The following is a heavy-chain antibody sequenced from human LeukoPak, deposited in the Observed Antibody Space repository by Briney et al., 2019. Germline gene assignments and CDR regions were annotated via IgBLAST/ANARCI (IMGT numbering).Heavy chain of an antibody. J-gene: IGHJ4*02. CDR1: ADSISDYY. D-gene: IGHD3-16*01. V-gene: IGHV4-59*01. CDR3: TRGAGWLIDY. CDR2: FHNSGTS. Sequence: SETLSLTCTVSADSISDYYRGWIRQPPGKGLEWIGYFHNSGTSTYNPSLKSRVTISADTSKNQFSLKLNSLTTADTAVYYCTRGAGWLIDYWGQGILVTVSS.